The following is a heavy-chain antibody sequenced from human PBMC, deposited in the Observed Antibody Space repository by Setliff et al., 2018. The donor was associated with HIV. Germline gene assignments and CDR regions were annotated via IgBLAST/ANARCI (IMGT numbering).Heavy chain of an antibody. V-gene: IGHV4-61*09. D-gene: IGHD4-17*01. CDR2: IYTGGYT. CDR1: GGSVNAGSYY. CDR3: ARPRGNGDFYFDI. J-gene: IGHJ4*02. Sequence: SETLSLTCSVSGGSVNAGSYYWTWLRQSAGKGLEWIGHIYTGGYTSSNPSLESRVPMSLDTSNNHFSLRVTSVTAADTAVYFCARPRGNGDFYFDIWGRGTLVTVSS.